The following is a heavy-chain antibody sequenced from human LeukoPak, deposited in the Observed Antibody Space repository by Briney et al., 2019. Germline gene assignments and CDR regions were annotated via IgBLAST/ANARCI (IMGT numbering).Heavy chain of an antibody. CDR1: GYTFTSYY. Sequence: GASVKVSCKASGYTFTSYYMHWVRQAPGRGLEWMGIINPSGGSTSYAQKFQGRVTMTRDTSTSTVYMELSSLRSEDTAVYYCARVRSPYSSGWYKPFDYWGQGTLVTVSS. D-gene: IGHD6-19*01. CDR2: INPSGGST. V-gene: IGHV1-46*01. CDR3: ARVRSPYSSGWYKPFDY. J-gene: IGHJ4*02.